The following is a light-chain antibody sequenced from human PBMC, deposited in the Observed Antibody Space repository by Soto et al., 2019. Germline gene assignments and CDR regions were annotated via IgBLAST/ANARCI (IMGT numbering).Light chain of an antibody. V-gene: IGKV1-9*01. J-gene: IGKJ4*01. CDR1: QGISSS. CDR3: QQLKSYPLT. Sequence: DIQLTQSPSFLSASVGDRVTITCRASQGISSSLAWYQQRAGKAPQFLIYAAPTLQSGAPSRFSGSGSGTEFALTISSLQPEDSATYYCQQLKSYPLTFGGGTKVEIK. CDR2: AAP.